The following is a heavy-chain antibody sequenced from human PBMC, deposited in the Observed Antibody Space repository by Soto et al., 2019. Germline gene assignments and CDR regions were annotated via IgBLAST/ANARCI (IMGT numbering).Heavy chain of an antibody. CDR3: ARKAIYYYYGMDV. V-gene: IGHV4-30-2*01. Sequence: QLQLQESGSGLVKPSQTLSLTCAVSGGSISSGGYSWSWIRQPPGKGLEWIGYIYHSGSTYYNPSLQSRVTISVDRSKNQFSLKLSSVTAADTAVYYCARKAIYYYYGMDVWGQGTTVTVSS. CDR1: GGSISSGGYS. J-gene: IGHJ6*02. CDR2: IYHSGST.